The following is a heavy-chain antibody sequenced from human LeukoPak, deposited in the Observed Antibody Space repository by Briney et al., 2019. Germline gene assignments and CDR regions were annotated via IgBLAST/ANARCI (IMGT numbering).Heavy chain of an antibody. J-gene: IGHJ5*02. V-gene: IGHV1-2*06. CDR3: ARDGWQWLVNWFDP. D-gene: IGHD6-19*01. CDR1: GYTFTGYY. CDR2: INPNSGGA. Sequence: ASVKVSCKASGYTFTGYYIHWVRQAPGQGLEWMGRINPNSGGANYAQKFQGRVTMTRDTSISTAYMELSRLRSDDTAVYYCARDGWQWLVNWFDPWGQGTLVTVSS.